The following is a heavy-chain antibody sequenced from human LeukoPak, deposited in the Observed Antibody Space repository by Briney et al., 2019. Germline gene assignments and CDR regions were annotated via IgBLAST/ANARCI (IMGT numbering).Heavy chain of an antibody. CDR3: TKGGGTYYNPFDP. D-gene: IGHD3-10*01. CDR1: GFTFSSYA. J-gene: IGHJ5*02. Sequence: GGSLRLSCAASGFTFSSYAMHWVRQAPGKGLEWVAVISYDGSNKYYADSVKGRFTISRDNSKNTLYLQMNSLRAEDTAVYYCTKGGGTYYNPFDPWGQGTLVTVSS. V-gene: IGHV3-30-3*01. CDR2: ISYDGSNK.